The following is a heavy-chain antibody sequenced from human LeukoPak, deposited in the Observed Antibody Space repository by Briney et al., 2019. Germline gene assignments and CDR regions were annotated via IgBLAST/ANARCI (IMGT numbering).Heavy chain of an antibody. J-gene: IGHJ3*02. V-gene: IGHV3-9*01. Sequence: GGSLRLSCAPSGFMFNDYALHWVRQAPGKGLEWVSGISWNSGSIGYADSVKGRITISRDNAKNSLYLQMSSLRAEDTALYYCAKDKRAAAATYDAFDIWGQGTMVTVSS. D-gene: IGHD6-13*01. CDR1: GFMFNDYA. CDR2: ISWNSGSI. CDR3: AKDKRAAAATYDAFDI.